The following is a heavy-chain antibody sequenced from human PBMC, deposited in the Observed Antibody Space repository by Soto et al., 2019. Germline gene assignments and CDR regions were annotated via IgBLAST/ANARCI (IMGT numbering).Heavy chain of an antibody. D-gene: IGHD2-2*01. CDR1: GGSISSSSYY. CDR2: IYYSGST. J-gene: IGHJ3*02. V-gene: IGHV4-39*01. CDR3: ARLSKGPAAYLGFPFDAFDI. Sequence: SETLSLTCTVSGGSISSSSYYWGWIRQPPGKGLEWIGSIYYSGSTYYNPSLKSRVTISVDTSKNQFSLKLSSVTAADTAVYYCARLSKGPAAYLGFPFDAFDIWGQGTIVTVSS.